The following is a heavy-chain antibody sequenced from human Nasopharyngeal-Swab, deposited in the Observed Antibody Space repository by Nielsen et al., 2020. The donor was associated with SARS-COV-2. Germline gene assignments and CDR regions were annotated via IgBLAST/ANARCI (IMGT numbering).Heavy chain of an antibody. Sequence: GGSLRLSCAASGFTFSSYAMSWVRQAPGKGLEWVSAISGSGGSAYYADSVKGRFTISRDNSKNTLYLQMNSLRAEDTAVYYCAKGGSAEWLAFSYYGMDVWGQGTTVTVS. CDR1: GFTFSSYA. D-gene: IGHD6-19*01. J-gene: IGHJ6*02. CDR3: AKGGSAEWLAFSYYGMDV. V-gene: IGHV3-23*01. CDR2: ISGSGGSA.